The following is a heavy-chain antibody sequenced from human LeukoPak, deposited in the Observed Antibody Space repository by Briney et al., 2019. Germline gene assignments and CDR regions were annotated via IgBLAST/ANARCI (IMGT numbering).Heavy chain of an antibody. J-gene: IGHJ4*02. V-gene: IGHV1-8*01. Sequence: ASVKVSCKASGYTFTSYDINWVRQATGQGLEWMGWMNPNSGSTGYAQKFQGRVTMTRNTSISTAYMELSSLRSEDTAAYYCARGVSSSGYYPELGYWGQGTLVTVSS. D-gene: IGHD3-22*01. CDR2: MNPNSGST. CDR1: GYTFTSYD. CDR3: ARGVSSSGYYPELGY.